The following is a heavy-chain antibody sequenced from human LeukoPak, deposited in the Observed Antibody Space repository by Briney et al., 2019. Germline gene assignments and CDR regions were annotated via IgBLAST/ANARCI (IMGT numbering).Heavy chain of an antibody. J-gene: IGHJ4*02. D-gene: IGHD3-22*01. V-gene: IGHV4-30-2*01. CDR3: ARSGYYEATFDY. Sequence: SETLSLTCAVSGGSISSGGYSWSWIRQPPGKGLEWIGYIYHSGSTYYSPSLKSRVTISVDRSKNQFSLKLSSVTAADTAVYYCARSGYYEATFDYWGQGTLVTVSS. CDR2: IYHSGST. CDR1: GGSISSGGYS.